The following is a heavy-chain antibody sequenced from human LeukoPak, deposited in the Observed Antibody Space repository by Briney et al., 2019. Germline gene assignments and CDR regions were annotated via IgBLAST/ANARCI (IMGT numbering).Heavy chain of an antibody. V-gene: IGHV3-30*02. CDR2: IRYDGSNK. D-gene: IGHD1-14*01. Sequence: GGSLRLSCAASGFTFSSYGMHWVRQAPGKGLEWVAFIRYDGSNKYYADSVKGRFTISRDNSKNTLYLQMNSLRAEDTAVYYCAXXRYGXXXXRWFDPWGQGTLVTVSS. CDR1: GFTFSSYG. CDR3: AXXRYGXXXXRWFDP. J-gene: IGHJ5*02.